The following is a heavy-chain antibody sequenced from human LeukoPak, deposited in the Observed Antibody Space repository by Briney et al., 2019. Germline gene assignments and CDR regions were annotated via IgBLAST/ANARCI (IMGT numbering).Heavy chain of an antibody. D-gene: IGHD3-10*02. CDR2: ISSSGSTI. Sequence: TGGSLRLSCAASGFTFSSYEMNWVRQAPGKGLEWVSYISSSGSTIYYADSVKGRLTISGDNAKTSLYLQMNSLRAEDTAVYYCAELGITMIGGVWGKGTTVTISS. CDR1: GFTFSSYE. V-gene: IGHV3-48*03. CDR3: AELGITMIGGV. J-gene: IGHJ6*04.